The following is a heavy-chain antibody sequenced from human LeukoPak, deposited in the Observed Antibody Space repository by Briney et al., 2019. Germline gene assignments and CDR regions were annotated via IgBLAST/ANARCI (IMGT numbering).Heavy chain of an antibody. V-gene: IGHV1-18*01. D-gene: IGHD6-13*01. CDR1: GYTFSNYG. J-gene: IGHJ4*02. CDR3: ARDLPYSSSWESIDY. CDR2: INAYNDNA. Sequence: VASVKVSCKASGYTFSNYGISWVRQAPGQGLEWMGWINAYNDNANYAQKFQGRITMTTDTSTSTAYMELRSLRSDDTAVYYCARDLPYSSSWESIDYWGQGTLVTVSS.